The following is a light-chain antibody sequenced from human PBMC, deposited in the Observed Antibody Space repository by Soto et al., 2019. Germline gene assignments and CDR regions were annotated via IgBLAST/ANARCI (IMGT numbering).Light chain of an antibody. CDR1: SSNIGAGRD. V-gene: IGLV1-40*01. Sequence: QSVLTQPPSVSGAPGQRVIISCTGSSSNIGAGRDVHWHRQFPGEAPKFLISDSNHRPSGVPDRFSVSKSGASASLAITGLRPEDEGDYFCQSYGTSLSGLYVFGTGTKLTVL. CDR2: DSN. CDR3: QSYGTSLSGLYV. J-gene: IGLJ1*01.